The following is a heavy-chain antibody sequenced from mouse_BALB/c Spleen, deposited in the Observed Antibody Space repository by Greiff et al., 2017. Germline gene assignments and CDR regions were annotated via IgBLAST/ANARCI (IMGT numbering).Heavy chain of an antibody. CDR2: ISTYYGNT. J-gene: IGHJ4*01. D-gene: IGHD1-1*01. CDR1: SYTFTDYA. Sequence: QVQLKQSGPELVRPGVSVKISCKGSSYTFTDYAMHWVKQSHAKRLEWIGVISTYYGNTNYNQKFKGKATMTVDKSSSTAYMELARLTSEDSAVYYCARPYYGSSWPYAMDYWGQGTSVTVSS. V-gene: IGHV1-67*01. CDR3: ARPYYGSSWPYAMDY.